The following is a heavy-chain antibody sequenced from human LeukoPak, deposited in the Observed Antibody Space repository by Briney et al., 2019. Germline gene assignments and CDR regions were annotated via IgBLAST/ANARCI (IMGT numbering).Heavy chain of an antibody. CDR2: IKQDGSEK. CDR3: ARVQYGSGSYSVDY. V-gene: IGHV3-7*01. Sequence: PGGSLRLSCAASGFIFSSYWMSWVRQAPGKGLEWVANIKQDGSEKYYVDSVKGRFTISRDNAKNSLYLQMNSLRAEDTAVYYCARVQYGSGSYSVDYWGQGTLVTVSS. D-gene: IGHD3-10*01. J-gene: IGHJ4*02. CDR1: GFIFSSYW.